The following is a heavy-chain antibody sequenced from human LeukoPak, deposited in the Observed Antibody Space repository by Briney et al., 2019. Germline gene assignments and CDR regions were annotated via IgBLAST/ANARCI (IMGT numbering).Heavy chain of an antibody. CDR2: IYSSGST. V-gene: IGHV4-39*07. Sequence: PSETLSLTCAVSGASISGSNYYWGWIRQPPGKGLEWIGNIYSSGSTYYNASLQSRVTISIDTSKNQFSLRLNSVTAADTAVYYCAREGLNMVRGVIPKEAWGWFDPWGQGTLVTVSS. CDR3: AREGLNMVRGVIPKEAWGWFDP. J-gene: IGHJ5*02. CDR1: GASISGSNYY. D-gene: IGHD3-10*01.